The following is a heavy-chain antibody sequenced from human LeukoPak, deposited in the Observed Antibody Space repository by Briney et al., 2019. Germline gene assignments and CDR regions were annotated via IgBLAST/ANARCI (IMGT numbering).Heavy chain of an antibody. D-gene: IGHD6-19*01. CDR1: GGSISNYY. Sequence: SETLSLTCTVSGGSISNYYWSWIRQPPGKGLEWIGEINHSGSTNYNPSLKSRVTISVDTSKNQFSLKLSSVTAADTAVYYCARGKGYSSGWYVADAFDIWGQGTMVTVSS. V-gene: IGHV4-34*01. J-gene: IGHJ3*02. CDR2: INHSGST. CDR3: ARGKGYSSGWYVADAFDI.